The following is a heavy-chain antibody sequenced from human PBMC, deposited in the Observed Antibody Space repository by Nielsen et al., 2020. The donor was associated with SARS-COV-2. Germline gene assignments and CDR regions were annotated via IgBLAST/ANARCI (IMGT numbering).Heavy chain of an antibody. Sequence: GESLKISCAASGFTFSSYAMSWVRQAPGKGLEWVSAISGSGGSTYYADSVKGRFTISRDNSKNTLYLQMNSLRAEDTAVYYCANPYDFWSGYYSARPGVSPTTYGMDVWGQGTLVTVSS. D-gene: IGHD3-3*01. CDR2: ISGSGGST. V-gene: IGHV3-23*01. J-gene: IGHJ6*02. CDR3: ANPYDFWSGYYSARPGVSPTTYGMDV. CDR1: GFTFSSYA.